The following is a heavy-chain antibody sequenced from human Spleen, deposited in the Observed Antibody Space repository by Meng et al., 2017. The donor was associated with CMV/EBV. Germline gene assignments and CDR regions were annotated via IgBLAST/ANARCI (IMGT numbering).Heavy chain of an antibody. CDR1: GFTVSSNY. D-gene: IGHD4-17*01. Sequence: GESLKISCAASGFTVSSNYMSWVRQAPGKGLEWVSVIYSGGSTYYADSVKGRFTISRDNSKNTLYLQMNSLRAEDTAVYYCARDDYGDSDFDSWGQGTLVTVSS. CDR2: IYSGGST. V-gene: IGHV3-53*01. J-gene: IGHJ4*02. CDR3: ARDDYGDSDFDS.